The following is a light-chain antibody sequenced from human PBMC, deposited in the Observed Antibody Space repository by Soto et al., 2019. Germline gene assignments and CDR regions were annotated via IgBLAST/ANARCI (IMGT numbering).Light chain of an antibody. Sequence: QSVLTQPPSASGTPGQRVTISCSGGGSNIGSRTVNWYQQLPGTAPKLLIYNNNQRPSGVPDRFSGSKSGTSASLAISGLQSEDEADYSCATWDVSLNGYVFGSGTKLTVL. CDR3: ATWDVSLNGYV. CDR1: GSNIGSRT. J-gene: IGLJ1*01. CDR2: NNN. V-gene: IGLV1-44*01.